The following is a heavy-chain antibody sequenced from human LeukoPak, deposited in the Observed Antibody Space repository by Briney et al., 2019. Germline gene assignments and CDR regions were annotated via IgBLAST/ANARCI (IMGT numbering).Heavy chain of an antibody. V-gene: IGHV4-59*01. Sequence: SETLSLTCTVSGGSISSYYWSWIRQPPGKVLEWIGYIYYSGSTNYNPSLKSRVTISVDTSKNQFSLKLSSVTAADTAVYYCARAPKGSSWSSGRFDPWGQGTLVTVSS. D-gene: IGHD6-13*01. CDR3: ARAPKGSSWSSGRFDP. CDR2: IYYSGST. J-gene: IGHJ5*02. CDR1: GGSISSYY.